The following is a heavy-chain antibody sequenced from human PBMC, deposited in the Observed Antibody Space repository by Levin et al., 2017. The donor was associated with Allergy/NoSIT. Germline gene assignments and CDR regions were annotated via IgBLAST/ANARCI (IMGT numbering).Heavy chain of an antibody. D-gene: IGHD3-22*01. J-gene: IGHJ4*02. V-gene: IGHV3-7*01. CDR3: ASEDYYDGSIDY. CDR2: IKQDGSEK. Sequence: GESLKISCAASGFTFSGCWMSWVRQAPGKGLEWVANIKQDGSEKYYVDSVKGRFTISRDNTKNSLYLQMNSLRAEDTAVYYCASEDYYDGSIDYWGQGTLVTVSS. CDR1: GFTFSGCW.